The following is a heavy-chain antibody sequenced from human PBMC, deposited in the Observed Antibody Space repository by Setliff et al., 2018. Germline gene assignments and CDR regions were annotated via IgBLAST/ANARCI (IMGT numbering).Heavy chain of an antibody. J-gene: IGHJ4*02. CDR1: GASISSSSYY. V-gene: IGHV4-39*07. CDR3: ARTDDYYNFYAY. D-gene: IGHD3-3*01. Sequence: PSETLSLTCTVSGASISSSSYYWAWIRQPPGRGLELIGSIFYGGSTYYNPSLKSRVTIPIDASKNQFSLKLDSVTAADTAVYYCARTDDYYNFYAYWGQGTLVTVSS. CDR2: IFYGGST.